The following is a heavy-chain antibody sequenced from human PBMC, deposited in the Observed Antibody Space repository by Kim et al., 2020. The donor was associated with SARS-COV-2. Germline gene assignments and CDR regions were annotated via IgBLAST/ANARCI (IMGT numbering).Heavy chain of an antibody. J-gene: IGHJ6*02. D-gene: IGHD3-16*01. CDR2: GIA. V-gene: IGHV1-69*04. CDR3: ARGHLSMDV. Sequence: GIANYDPKFQGRITITADKSTSTAYLELSSLRAEDTAVYYCARGHLSMDVWGQGTTVTVSS.